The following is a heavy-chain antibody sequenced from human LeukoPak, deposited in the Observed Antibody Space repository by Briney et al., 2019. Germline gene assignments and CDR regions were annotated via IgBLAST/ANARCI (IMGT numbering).Heavy chain of an antibody. J-gene: IGHJ5*02. CDR2: INHSGST. CDR3: ARGRRTWFDP. V-gene: IGHV4-34*01. CDR1: GGSFNGYY. Sequence: SETLSLTCAVYGGSFNGYYWSWIRQPPGKGLEWIGEINHSGSTNYNPSLKSRVTISVDTSKNQFSLKLSSVTAADTAVYYCARGRRTWFDPWGQGTLVTVSS.